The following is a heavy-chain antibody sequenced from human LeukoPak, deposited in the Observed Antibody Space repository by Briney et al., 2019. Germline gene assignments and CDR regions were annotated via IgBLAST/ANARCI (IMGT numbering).Heavy chain of an antibody. J-gene: IGHJ4*02. D-gene: IGHD3-3*02. CDR3: ARGISSRYYFDY. CDR1: GFPFSNFA. V-gene: IGHV3-21*01. CDR2: ISSGSIYI. Sequence: GGSLRLSCAASGFPFSNFAMNWVRQTPGKGLEWVSSISSGSIYIYYADSVKGRFTISRDNAKNSLYLQMNSLRAEDTAVYYCARGISSRYYFDYWGQGTLVTVS.